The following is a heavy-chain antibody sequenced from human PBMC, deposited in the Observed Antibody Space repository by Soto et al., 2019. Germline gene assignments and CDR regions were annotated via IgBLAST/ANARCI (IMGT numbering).Heavy chain of an antibody. J-gene: IGHJ4*02. D-gene: IGHD1-1*01. CDR3: AREPATAKPEGVDF. V-gene: IGHV1-2*02. Sequence: ASVKVSCKASGYTFSDYYIHWVRQAPGQGLEWMGWINPNSGGTKYAPKFQGGVTMTRDTSITTTYMELSRLRSGDTAVYYCAREPATAKPEGVDFWGQGTLVTVSS. CDR2: INPNSGGT. CDR1: GYTFSDYY.